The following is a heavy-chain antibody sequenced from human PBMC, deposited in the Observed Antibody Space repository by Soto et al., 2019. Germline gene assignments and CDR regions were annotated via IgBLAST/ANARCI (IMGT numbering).Heavy chain of an antibody. Sequence: QVHLVQSGAEVKKPGTSVKVSCKASGYTFTAYYMHWVRQAPGQGLEWMGWINPNTGGTGYAQTLQGRVTMTRDTSITTAYLELSGLRSDDTAVYYCARASCSSATCPFDYWGQGTLVTVSS. J-gene: IGHJ4*02. D-gene: IGHD2-2*01. CDR2: INPNTGGT. CDR3: ARASCSSATCPFDY. CDR1: GYTFTAYY. V-gene: IGHV1-2*02.